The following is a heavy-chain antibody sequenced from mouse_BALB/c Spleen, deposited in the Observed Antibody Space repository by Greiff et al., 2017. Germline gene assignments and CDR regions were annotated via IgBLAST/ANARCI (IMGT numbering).Heavy chain of an antibody. CDR1: GFTFSSYA. CDR2: ISSGGSYT. D-gene: IGHD2-14*01. CDR3: ARQREYGVRRVYYAMDY. V-gene: IGHV5-9-3*01. Sequence: EVKLVESGGGLVTPGGSLKLSCAASGFTFSSYAMSWVRQTPEKRLEWVATISSGGSYTYYPDSVKGRFTISRDNAKNTLYLQMSSLRSEDTAMYYCARQREYGVRRVYYAMDYWGQGTSVTVSS. J-gene: IGHJ4*01.